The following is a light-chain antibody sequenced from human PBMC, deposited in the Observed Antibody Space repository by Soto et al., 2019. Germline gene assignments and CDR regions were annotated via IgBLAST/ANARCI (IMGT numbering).Light chain of an antibody. J-gene: IGKJ2*01. V-gene: IGKV1-5*03. CDR1: QSISSW. CDR3: QQYNSYST. Sequence: DIPMTQSPSTLSASVGDRVTITCRASQSISSWLAWYQQKPGKAPKLLIYKASSLESGVPSRFSGSGSGTEFTLTISSLQPDDFATYYCQQYNSYSTFGQGIKLEIK. CDR2: KAS.